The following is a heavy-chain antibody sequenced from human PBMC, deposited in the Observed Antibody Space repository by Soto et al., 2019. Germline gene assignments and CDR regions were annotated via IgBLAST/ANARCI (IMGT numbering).Heavy chain of an antibody. CDR1: GGSISSGGYS. CDR3: ASLVVVKGGWFDP. J-gene: IGHJ5*02. D-gene: IGHD3-22*01. Sequence: TLSLTCAVSGGSISSGGYSWSWIRQPPGKGLEWIGYIYHSGSTYYNPSLKSRATISVDRSKNQFSLKLSSVTAADTAVYYCASLVVVKGGWFDPWGQGTLVTVSS. CDR2: IYHSGST. V-gene: IGHV4-30-2*01.